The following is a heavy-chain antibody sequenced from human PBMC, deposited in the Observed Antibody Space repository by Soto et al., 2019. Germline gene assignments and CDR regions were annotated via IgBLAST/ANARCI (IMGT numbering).Heavy chain of an antibody. CDR2: INGGSGKT. J-gene: IGHJ3*02. CDR1: GFTFTLYS. V-gene: IGHV1-3*01. Sequence: QVQLMQSGAEVKKPGASVKVSCRASGFTFTLYSMHWVRQAPGQRLEWMGWINGGSGKTKYSQKFQGRVTIARDTSASTADMEVSSLRSEDTAVYYCARYSGNYQDAFDIWGQGTMVTVSS. CDR3: ARYSGNYQDAFDI. D-gene: IGHD1-26*01.